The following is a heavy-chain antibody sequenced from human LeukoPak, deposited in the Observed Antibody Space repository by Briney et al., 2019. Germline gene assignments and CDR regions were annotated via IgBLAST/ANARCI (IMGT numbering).Heavy chain of an antibody. V-gene: IGHV4-59*01. CDR2: IYYRGTT. CDR1: GGSISSYY. Sequence: PSETLSLTCTVSGGSISSYYWSWIRQSPGKGLEWIGYIYYRGTTNYNPSLKSRVTISVDTSKNYFSLRLRSVTAADTAVYYCARGMDDFWSGYYTVWGQGLLVTVSA. J-gene: IGHJ4*02. CDR3: ARGMDDFWSGYYTV. D-gene: IGHD3-3*01.